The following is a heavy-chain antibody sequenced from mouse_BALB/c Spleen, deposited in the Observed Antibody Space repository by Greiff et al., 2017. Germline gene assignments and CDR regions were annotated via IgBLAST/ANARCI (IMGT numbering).Heavy chain of an antibody. Sequence: LQQPGSELVRPGASVKLSCKASGYTFTSYWMHWVKQRHGQGLEWIGNIYPGSGSTNYDEKFKSKGTLTVDTSSSTAYMHLSSLTSEDSAVYYCTRQIYYDYYFDYWGQGTTLTVSS. CDR3: TRQIYYDYYFDY. CDR2: IYPGSGST. CDR1: GYTFTSYW. V-gene: IGHV1S22*01. D-gene: IGHD2-4*01. J-gene: IGHJ2*01.